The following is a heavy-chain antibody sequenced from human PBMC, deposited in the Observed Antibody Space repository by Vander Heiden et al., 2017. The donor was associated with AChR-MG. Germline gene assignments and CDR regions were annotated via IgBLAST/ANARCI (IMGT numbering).Heavy chain of an antibody. D-gene: IGHD1-26*01. J-gene: IGHJ4*02. Sequence: QVQLVDSGGGVVQPGGSLRLSCAASGFMFSSYGMHWVRQAPGKGLERVAVISYEGSNKYYGDSVEGRFSISRDNSKNTVYLQMNSLRPDDTAVYYCAKDSGGSYFGGNYLDNWGQGSLVTVSS. CDR1: GFMFSSYG. CDR2: ISYEGSNK. CDR3: AKDSGGSYFGGNYLDN. V-gene: IGHV3-30*18.